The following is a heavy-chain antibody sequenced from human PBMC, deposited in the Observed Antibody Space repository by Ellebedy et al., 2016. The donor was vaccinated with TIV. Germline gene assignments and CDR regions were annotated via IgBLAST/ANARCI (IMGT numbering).Heavy chain of an antibody. CDR2: ITSSSSFI. Sequence: GESLKISCAASGFTFSFYSMNWVRQAPGKGLEWVSSITSSSSFIYYADSVKGRFTMSRENAKNSLFLHMTSLRADDTAVYYCVRDIAVAGGIWGQGTLVTVSS. J-gene: IGHJ4*02. V-gene: IGHV3-21*01. CDR3: VRDIAVAGGI. D-gene: IGHD6-19*01. CDR1: GFTFSFYS.